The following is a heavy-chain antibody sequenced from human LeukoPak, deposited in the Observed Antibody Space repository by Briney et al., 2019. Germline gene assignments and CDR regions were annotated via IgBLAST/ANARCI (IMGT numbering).Heavy chain of an antibody. D-gene: IGHD5-18*01. CDR2: IYYSGST. J-gene: IGHJ5*02. CDR1: GGSISSYY. CDR3: ARDNSYGNWFDP. Sequence: SETLSLTRTVSGGSISSYYWSWIRQPPGKGLEWIGYIYYSGSTNYNPSLKSRVTISVDTSKNQFSLKLSSVTAADTAVYYCARDNSYGNWFDPWGQGTLVTVSS. V-gene: IGHV4-59*01.